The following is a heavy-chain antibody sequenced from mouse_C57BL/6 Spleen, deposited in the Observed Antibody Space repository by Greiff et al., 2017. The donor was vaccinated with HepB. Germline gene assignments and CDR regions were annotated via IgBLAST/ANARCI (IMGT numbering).Heavy chain of an antibody. CDR2: ISSGSSTI. J-gene: IGHJ2*01. Sequence: DVQLVESGGGLVKPGGSLKLSCAASGFTFSDYGMHWVRQAPEKGLEWVAYISSGSSTIYYADTVKGRFTIARDNAKNTLFLQMTSLRSEDTAMYYCARNDYVSYYFDYWGQGTTLTVSS. CDR1: GFTFSDYG. CDR3: ARNDYVSYYFDY. D-gene: IGHD2-4*01. V-gene: IGHV5-17*01.